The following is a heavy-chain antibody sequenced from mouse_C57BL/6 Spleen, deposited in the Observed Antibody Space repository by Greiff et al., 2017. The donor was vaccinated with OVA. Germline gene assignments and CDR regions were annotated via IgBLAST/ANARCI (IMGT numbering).Heavy chain of an antibody. V-gene: IGHV1-5*01. D-gene: IGHD1-1*01. CDR3: TRTDYYDSSYEGYYAMDY. Sequence: EVQLQQSGTVLARPGASVKMSCKTSGYTFTSYWMHWVKQRPGQGLEWIGAIYPGNSDTSYNQKFKGKAKLTAVTSASTAYMELSSLTNEDSAVYYCTRTDYYDSSYEGYYAMDYWGQGTSVTVSS. J-gene: IGHJ4*01. CDR1: GYTFTSYW. CDR2: IYPGNSDT.